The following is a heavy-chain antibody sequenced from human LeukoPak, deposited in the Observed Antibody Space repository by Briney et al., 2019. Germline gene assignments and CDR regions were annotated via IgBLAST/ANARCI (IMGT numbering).Heavy chain of an antibody. D-gene: IGHD3-22*01. CDR3: AKDSGTYYYDSSGYFSSYFDY. CDR2: IWYGGSNK. J-gene: IGHJ4*02. CDR1: GFTFSSYG. Sequence: GGFLRLSCAASGFTFSSYGMHWVRQAPGKGLEWVAVIWYGGSNKYYADSVKGRFTISRDNSKNTLYLQMNSLRAEDTAVYYCAKDSGTYYYDSSGYFSSYFDYWGQGTLVTVSS. V-gene: IGHV3-30*02.